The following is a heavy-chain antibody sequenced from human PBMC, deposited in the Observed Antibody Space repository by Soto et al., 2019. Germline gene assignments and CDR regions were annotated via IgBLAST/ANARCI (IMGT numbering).Heavy chain of an antibody. CDR2: IYYSGST. D-gene: IGHD3-3*01. CDR1: GGSISSYY. Sequence: SETLSLTCTVSGGSISSYYWSWIRQPPGKGLEWIGYIYYSGSTNYNPSLKSRVTISVDTSKNQFSLKLSSVTAADTAVYYCARARYYDFWSGPRGWFDPWGQGTLVTV. J-gene: IGHJ5*02. V-gene: IGHV4-59*01. CDR3: ARARYYDFWSGPRGWFDP.